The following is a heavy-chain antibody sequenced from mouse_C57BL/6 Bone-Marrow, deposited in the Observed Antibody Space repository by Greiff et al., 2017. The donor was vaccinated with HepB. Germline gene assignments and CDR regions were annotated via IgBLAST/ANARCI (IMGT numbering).Heavy chain of an antibody. CDR3: ARQGVYYGSSSFAY. V-gene: IGHV5-12*01. J-gene: IGHJ3*01. CDR1: GFTFSDYY. D-gene: IGHD1-1*01. CDR2: ISNGGGST. Sequence: VQLKESGGGLVQPGGSLKLSCAASGFTFSDYYMYWVRQTPEKRLEWVAYISNGGGSTYYPDTVKGRFTISRDNAKNTLYLQMSRLKSEDTAMYYCARQGVYYGSSSFAYWGQGTLVTVSA.